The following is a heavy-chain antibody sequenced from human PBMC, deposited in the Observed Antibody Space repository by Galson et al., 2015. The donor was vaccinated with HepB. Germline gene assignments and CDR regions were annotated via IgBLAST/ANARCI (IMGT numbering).Heavy chain of an antibody. Sequence: SLRLSCAASGFTFSRYWMAWVRQAPGKGLEWVANIKEDGIEKQHVDSVKGRFTVSRDNGKNSLYLQMNSLRAEDTAVYYCARHDDRDFDKGGQGTLVTVSS. J-gene: IGHJ4*02. CDR2: IKEDGIEK. D-gene: IGHD3-3*01. CDR3: ARHDDRDFDK. V-gene: IGHV3-7*01. CDR1: GFTFSRYW.